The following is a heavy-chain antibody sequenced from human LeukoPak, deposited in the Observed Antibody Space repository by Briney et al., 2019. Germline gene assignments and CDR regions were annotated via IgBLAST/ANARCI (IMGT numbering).Heavy chain of an antibody. CDR1: GGSFSGYY. V-gene: IGHV4-34*01. J-gene: IGHJ3*02. CDR2: INYSGST. Sequence: SETLSLTCAVYGGSFSGYYWSWIRQPPGKGLEWIGEINYSGSTNYNPSLKSRVTISVDTSKNQFSLKLSSVTAADTALYYCARAHEGAFDIWGQGTMVTVSS. CDR3: ARAHEGAFDI.